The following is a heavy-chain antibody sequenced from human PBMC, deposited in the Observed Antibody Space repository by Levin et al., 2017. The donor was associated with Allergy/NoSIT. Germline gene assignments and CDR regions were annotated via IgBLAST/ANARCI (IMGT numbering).Heavy chain of an antibody. V-gene: IGHV1-8*01. Sequence: GASVKVSCKASGYTFTSYDINWVRQATGQGLEWMGWMNPNSGNTGYAQKFQGRVTMTRNTSISTAYMELSSLRSEDTAVYYCARGVRIVVVPAAQPYLYYFDYWGQGTLVTVSS. D-gene: IGHD2-2*01. J-gene: IGHJ4*02. CDR1: GYTFTSYD. CDR3: ARGVRIVVVPAAQPYLYYFDY. CDR2: MNPNSGNT.